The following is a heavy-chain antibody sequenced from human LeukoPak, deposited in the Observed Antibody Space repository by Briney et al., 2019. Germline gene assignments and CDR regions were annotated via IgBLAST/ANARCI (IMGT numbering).Heavy chain of an antibody. CDR3: ARMVVVTATPYYFDN. CDR1: GFTFGNYW. Sequence: GGSLRLSCVASGFTFGNYWMSWVRQAPGKGLEWVANIRQDGSDTVYVDSVKGRFIISRDNARNSLYLQMSSLRPEDTAVFYCARMVVVTATPYYFDNWGPGTLVTVSS. CDR2: IRQDGSDT. D-gene: IGHD2-21*02. J-gene: IGHJ4*02. V-gene: IGHV3-7*01.